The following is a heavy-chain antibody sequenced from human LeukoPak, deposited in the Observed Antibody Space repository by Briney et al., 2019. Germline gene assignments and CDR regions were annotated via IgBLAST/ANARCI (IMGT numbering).Heavy chain of an antibody. CDR1: GFTFSSYW. J-gene: IGHJ1*01. Sequence: GGSLRLSCAASGFTFSSYWMHWVRQAPGKGLEWVAFIRYDGSNKYYADSVKGRFTISRDNSKNTLYLQMNSLRGEDTAVYYCAKDRSGPAEHWGQGTLVTVSS. CDR3: AKDRSGPAEH. V-gene: IGHV3-30*02. CDR2: IRYDGSNK.